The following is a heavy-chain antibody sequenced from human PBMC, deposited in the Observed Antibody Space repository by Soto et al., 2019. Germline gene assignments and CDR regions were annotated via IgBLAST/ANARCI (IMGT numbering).Heavy chain of an antibody. D-gene: IGHD2-21*02. J-gene: IGHJ5*02. CDR2: SNIGNENT. V-gene: IGHV1-3*04. CDR3: ASEPLCGGVCYDHWLDP. CDR1: GYTFTSYA. Sequence: QVQLVQSGAEVKKPGASVRVSCRTSGYTFTSYAIHWVRQAPGQGLEWMAWSNIGNENTKYSEKFQGRVTVSRDTSASTAYMELSSLRSEDTAVYYCASEPLCGGVCYDHWLDPWGQGTLVTVSS.